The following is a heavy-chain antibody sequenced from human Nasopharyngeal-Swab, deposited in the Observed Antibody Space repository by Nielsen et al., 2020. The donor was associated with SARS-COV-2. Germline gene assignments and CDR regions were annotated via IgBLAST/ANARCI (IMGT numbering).Heavy chain of an antibody. V-gene: IGHV3-13*01. Sequence: GGSLRLSCAASGFTFSSYDMHWVRQATGKGLEWVSAIGTAGDTYYPGSVKGRFTISGENAKNSLYLQMNSLRAGDTAVYYCARGGPAPIFDLWGRGTLVTVSS. D-gene: IGHD3-16*01. CDR2: IGTAGDT. CDR3: ARGGPAPIFDL. CDR1: GFTFSSYD. J-gene: IGHJ2*01.